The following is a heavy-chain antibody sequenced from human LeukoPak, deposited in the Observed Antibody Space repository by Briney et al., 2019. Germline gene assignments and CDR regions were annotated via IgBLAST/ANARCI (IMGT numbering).Heavy chain of an antibody. D-gene: IGHD4-17*01. CDR1: GGSINTYY. V-gene: IGHV4-59*08. CDR3: ARRGDYVGLDY. CDR2: IYYSGNT. J-gene: IGHJ4*01. Sequence: SETLSLTCTVSGGSINTYYGSWIRQAPGKGLEWIGHIYYSGNTNYNPSLNSRVTISVDTSKNQFSLRLSSVTAADTAVYYCARRGDYVGLDYWGQESWSPSPQ.